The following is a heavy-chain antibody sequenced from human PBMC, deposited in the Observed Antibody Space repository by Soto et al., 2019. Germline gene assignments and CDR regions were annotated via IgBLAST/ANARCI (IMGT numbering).Heavy chain of an antibody. Sequence: TLSLTCAVSCDSINSSHWWNWVRQPPGKGLEWTGQISHSGSTNYNPSLTSRVTISVDKSKNQFSLKLSSVTAADTAVYYCARVAPPADVWGQGTTVTVSS. V-gene: IGHV4-4*02. CDR3: ARVAPPADV. D-gene: IGHD2-15*01. J-gene: IGHJ6*02. CDR1: CDSINSSHW. CDR2: ISHSGST.